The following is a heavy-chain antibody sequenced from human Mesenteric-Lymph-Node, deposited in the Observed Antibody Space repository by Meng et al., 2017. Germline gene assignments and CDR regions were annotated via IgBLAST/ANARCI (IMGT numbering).Heavy chain of an antibody. CDR3: ARGDQWLGPLTH. V-gene: IGHV3-7*03. CDR1: GFTFNSYF. Sequence: GESLKISCAASGFTFNSYFMNWVRQAPGRGLEWVANIKQDGSDKYYVDSVKGRFTISRDNAKNSLYLQMNSLRVEDTAMYYCARGDQWLGPLTHWGQGTLVTVSS. CDR2: IKQDGSDK. J-gene: IGHJ1*01. D-gene: IGHD6-19*01.